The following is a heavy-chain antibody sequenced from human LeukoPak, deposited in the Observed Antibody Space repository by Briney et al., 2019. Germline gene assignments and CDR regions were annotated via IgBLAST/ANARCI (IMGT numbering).Heavy chain of an antibody. D-gene: IGHD6-19*01. V-gene: IGHV4-4*02. Sequence: SETLSLTCAVSGGSISGSNWWSWVRQPPGKGLEWIGEIYHSGSTNYNPSLKSRVTISVDKSKNQFSLKLSSVTAADTAVYYCASRPSSGWYGKVGAFDIWGQGTMVTVSS. CDR1: GGSISGSNW. CDR2: IYHSGST. CDR3: ASRPSSGWYGKVGAFDI. J-gene: IGHJ3*02.